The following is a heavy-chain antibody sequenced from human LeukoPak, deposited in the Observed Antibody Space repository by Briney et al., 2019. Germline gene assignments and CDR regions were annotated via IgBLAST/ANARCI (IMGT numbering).Heavy chain of an antibody. J-gene: IGHJ6*02. CDR2: INIDGNSK. D-gene: IGHD6-19*01. Sequence: PGGSLRLSCAASGFTFSNHWMHWVRQVPGKGLVSVSRINIDGNSKTYANSVKGRFTISRDNAKNTLYMQMNSLGVEDTAVYYCVRGSSDWNGMDVWGQGTTVTVSS. CDR3: VRGSSDWNGMDV. V-gene: IGHV3-74*01. CDR1: GFTFSNHW.